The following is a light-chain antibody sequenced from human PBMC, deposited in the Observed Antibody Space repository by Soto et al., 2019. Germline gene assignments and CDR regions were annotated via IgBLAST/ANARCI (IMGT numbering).Light chain of an antibody. CDR1: STDVGTYNY. CDR3: SAYTASNTWV. CDR2: EVS. Sequence: QSALTQPASVSGSPGQSITISCTGTSTDVGTYNYVSWYQQHPGKAPKLTIYEVSNRPSGISHRFSGSKSGNTASLTISGLQAEDEADYYCSAYTASNTWVFGGGTKLTVL. V-gene: IGLV2-14*01. J-gene: IGLJ3*02.